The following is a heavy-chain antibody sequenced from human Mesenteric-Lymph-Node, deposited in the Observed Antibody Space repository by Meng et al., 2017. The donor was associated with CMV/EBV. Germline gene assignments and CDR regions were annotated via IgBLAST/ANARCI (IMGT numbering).Heavy chain of an antibody. J-gene: IGHJ4*02. V-gene: IGHV3-30*02. CDR2: IRYDGSNK. D-gene: IGHD6-13*01. CDR3: AKDISVTSIAAAEEGYFDY. CDR1: GFTFSSYA. Sequence: GESLKISCAASGFTFSSYAMHWVRQAPGKGLEWVAFIRYDGSNKYYADSVKGRFTISRDNSKNTLYLQMNSLRAEDTAVYYCAKDISVTSIAAAEEGYFDYWGQGTLVTVSS.